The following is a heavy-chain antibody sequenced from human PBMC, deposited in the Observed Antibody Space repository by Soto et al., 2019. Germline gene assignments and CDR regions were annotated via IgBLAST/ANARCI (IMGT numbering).Heavy chain of an antibody. CDR1: GFTLSSYG. V-gene: IGHV3-30*18. CDR2: ISYDGSNK. J-gene: IGHJ6*02. D-gene: IGHD2-2*01. CDR3: AKNEVYCSSTSCYTSPYYYYGMDV. Sequence: GGSLRLSCAASGFTLSSYGMHWVRQAPGKGLEWVAVISYDGSNKYYADSVKGRFTISRDNSKNTLYLQMNSLRAEDTAVYYCAKNEVYCSSTSCYTSPYYYYGMDVWGQGTTVTVSS.